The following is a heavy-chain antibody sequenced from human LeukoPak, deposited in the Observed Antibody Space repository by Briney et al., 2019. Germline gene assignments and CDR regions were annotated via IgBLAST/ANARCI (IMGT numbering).Heavy chain of an antibody. CDR3: AATMVRGVHTHFDY. V-gene: IGHV4-59*08. J-gene: IGHJ4*02. CDR2: VYYSGST. CDR1: GGSITNYY. Sequence: PSETLSLTCTVSGGSITNYYWSWIRQPPGKGLEWIGYVYYSGSTNYNPSLKSRVTISVDTSKNQFSLKLSSVTAADTAVYYRAATMVRGVHTHFDYWGQGTLVTVSS. D-gene: IGHD3-10*01.